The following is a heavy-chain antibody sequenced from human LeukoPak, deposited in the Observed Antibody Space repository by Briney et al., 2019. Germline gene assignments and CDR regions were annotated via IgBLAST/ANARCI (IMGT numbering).Heavy chain of an antibody. J-gene: IGHJ4*02. CDR2: IYYSGST. V-gene: IGHV4-39*01. D-gene: IGHD6-6*01. CDR1: GGSVSSSSYF. Sequence: PSETLSLTCTVSGGSVSSSSYFWGWIRQPPGKGLEWIVIIYYSGSTYYNPSLKSRVTISVDTSKNQFSLKLSSVTAADTAVYYCARRFSSIAASQWGLRLGGDSVYFDYWGQGTLVTVSS. CDR3: ARRFSSIAASQWGLRLGGDSVYFDY.